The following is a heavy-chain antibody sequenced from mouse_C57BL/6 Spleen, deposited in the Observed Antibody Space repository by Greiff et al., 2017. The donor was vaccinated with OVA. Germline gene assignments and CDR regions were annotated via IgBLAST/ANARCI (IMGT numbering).Heavy chain of an antibody. J-gene: IGHJ2*01. D-gene: IGHD2-12*01. CDR2: IYPGSGNT. V-gene: IGHV1-76*01. Sequence: QVQLKQSGAELVRPGASVKLSCKASGYTFTDYYINWVKQRPGQGLEWIARIYPGSGNTYYNEKFKGKATLTAEKSSSTAYMQLSSLTSEDSAVYFCARDYSESYFDYWGQGTTLTVSS. CDR3: ARDYSESYFDY. CDR1: GYTFTDYY.